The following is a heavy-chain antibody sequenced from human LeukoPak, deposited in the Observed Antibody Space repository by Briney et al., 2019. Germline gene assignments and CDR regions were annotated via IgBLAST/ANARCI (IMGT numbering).Heavy chain of an antibody. CDR1: GFTFSSYS. CDR3: ARDKGYYDSSGQYLGFGFDY. J-gene: IGHJ4*02. V-gene: IGHV3-21*01. Sequence: GGSLRLSCAASGFTFSSYSMNWVRQAPGKGLEWVSSISSSTSYIYYADSVKGRFTISRDNAKNSLYLQMNSLRAEDTAVYYCARDKGYYDSSGQYLGFGFDYWGQGTLVTVSS. D-gene: IGHD3-22*01. CDR2: ISSSTSYI.